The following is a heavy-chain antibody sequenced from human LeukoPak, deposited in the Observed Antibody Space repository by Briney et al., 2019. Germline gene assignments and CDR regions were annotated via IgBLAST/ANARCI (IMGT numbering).Heavy chain of an antibody. CDR1: GYSFTSYC. V-gene: IGHV5-51*01. D-gene: IGHD6-13*01. CDR3: ASSYSNRVFDY. J-gene: IGHJ4*02. CDR2: IYPGDSDT. Sequence: GESLKISCKVSGYSFTSYCIVWVRQMPGKGLEWMGIIYPGDSDTRYSPSFQGQVTISADKSISTAYLHWSSLKASDTAMYYCASSYSNRVFDYWGQGTLVTVSS.